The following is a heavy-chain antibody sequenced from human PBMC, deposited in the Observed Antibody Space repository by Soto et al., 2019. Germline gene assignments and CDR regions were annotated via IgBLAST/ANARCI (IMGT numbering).Heavy chain of an antibody. D-gene: IGHD1-7*01. CDR3: AREKEGWNYDSRPGGYNWFDP. CDR2: IIPIFGTA. CDR1: GGTFSSYA. Sequence: QVQLVQSGAEVKKPGSSVKVSCKASGGTFSSYAISWVRQAPGQGLEWMGGIIPIFGTANYAQKFQGRVTITADESTSTAYMELSSLRSENTAVYYCAREKEGWNYDSRPGGYNWFDPWGQGTLVTVSS. J-gene: IGHJ5*02. V-gene: IGHV1-69*01.